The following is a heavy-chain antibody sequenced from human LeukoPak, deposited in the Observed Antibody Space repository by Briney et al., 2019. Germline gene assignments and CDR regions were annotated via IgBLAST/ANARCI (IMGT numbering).Heavy chain of an antibody. Sequence: SQTLSLTCTVSGGSISSGGYYWSWIRQHPGKGLEWIGYIYYSGSTYYNPSLKSRVTISVDTSKNQCSLKLSSVTAADTAVYYCARDRRHWFGETQTLFDLWGQGTLVTVSS. V-gene: IGHV4-31*03. CDR3: ARDRRHWFGETQTLFDL. CDR1: GGSISSGGYY. CDR2: IYYSGST. J-gene: IGHJ5*02. D-gene: IGHD3-10*01.